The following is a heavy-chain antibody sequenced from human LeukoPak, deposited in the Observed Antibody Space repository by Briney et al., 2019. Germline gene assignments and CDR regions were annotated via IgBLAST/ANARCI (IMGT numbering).Heavy chain of an antibody. CDR3: ARDTGSYSFSGMDV. CDR1: GGSISSGGYY. D-gene: IGHD1-26*01. V-gene: IGHV4-31*11. CDR2: IYYSGST. J-gene: IGHJ6*02. Sequence: SQTLSLTCAVSGGSISSGGYYWSWIRQHPGKGLEWIGYIYYSGSTYYNPSLKSRVTISVDTSKNQFSLKLSSVTAADTAVYYCARDTGSYSFSGMDVWGQGTTVTVSS.